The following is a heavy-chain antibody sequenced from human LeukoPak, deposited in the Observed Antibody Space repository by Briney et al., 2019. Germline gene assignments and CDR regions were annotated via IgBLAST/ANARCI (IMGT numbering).Heavy chain of an antibody. CDR1: GFTFSSDA. J-gene: IGHJ4*02. Sequence: GGSLRLSCAASGFTFSSDAMSWVRQAPGKGLEWVSTVSGTGGSSYYADSVKGRFTFSRDNSKNTLYLQMNSLRAEDTAVYYCAKEYGSGSYSGDFDYWGQGTLVTVSS. V-gene: IGHV3-23*01. CDR3: AKEYGSGSYSGDFDY. CDR2: VSGTGGSS. D-gene: IGHD3-10*01.